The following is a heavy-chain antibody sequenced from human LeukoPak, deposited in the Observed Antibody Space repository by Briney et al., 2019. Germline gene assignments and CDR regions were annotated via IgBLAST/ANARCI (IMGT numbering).Heavy chain of an antibody. CDR3: ARLHYYYDSSGYSRYYFDY. J-gene: IGHJ4*02. Sequence: PSETLSLTCTVSGGSISIYYWSWIRQPPGKGLEWIGYIYYSGSTNYNPSLKSRVTISVDTSTNQFSLKLSSVTAADTAVYYCARLHYYYDSSGYSRYYFDYWGQGTLVTVSS. D-gene: IGHD3-22*01. V-gene: IGHV4-59*08. CDR2: IYYSGST. CDR1: GGSISIYY.